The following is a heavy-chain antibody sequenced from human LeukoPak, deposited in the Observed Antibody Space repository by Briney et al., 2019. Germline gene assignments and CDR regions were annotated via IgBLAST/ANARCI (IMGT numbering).Heavy chain of an antibody. J-gene: IGHJ4*02. CDR1: GFTFGSYA. Sequence: GGSLRLSCGASGFTFGSYAMSWARHAPGKGLQWVSTISGSGDSTYYADSVKGRFTISRDNSKDTLYLQMSSLRAEDTAVYFCARRPIRYTSGWYDYFDYWGQGTLVAVSS. D-gene: IGHD6-19*01. CDR3: ARRPIRYTSGWYDYFDY. CDR2: ISGSGDST. V-gene: IGHV3-23*01.